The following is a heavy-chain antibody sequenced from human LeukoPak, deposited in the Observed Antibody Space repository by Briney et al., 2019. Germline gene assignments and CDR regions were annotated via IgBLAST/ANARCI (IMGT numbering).Heavy chain of an antibody. CDR3: ARLTWITDY. V-gene: IGHV4-39*01. J-gene: IGHJ4*02. CDR1: GGSISSSSSF. CDR2: IKNGGSP. Sequence: SQTLSLTCTVSGGSISSSSSFWGWIRQPPGKGLEWIGHIKNGGSPNYNPPLKSRVTISLDTSKNQFSLTVSSVTAADTAVYYCARLTWITDYWGQGTLVTVSS. D-gene: IGHD5-12*01.